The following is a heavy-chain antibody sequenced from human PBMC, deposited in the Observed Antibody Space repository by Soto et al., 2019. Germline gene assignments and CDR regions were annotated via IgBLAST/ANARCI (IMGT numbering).Heavy chain of an antibody. J-gene: IGHJ4*02. V-gene: IGHV4-59*01. CDR2: IYYSGST. Sequence: SETLSLTCTVSGGSISSYYWSWIRQPPGKGLEWIGYIYYSGSTNYNPSLKSRVTISVDTSRNQFSLKLSSVTAADTAVYYCARSDDSGYDQLPDYWGQGTLVTVSS. CDR1: GGSISSYY. D-gene: IGHD5-12*01. CDR3: ARSDDSGYDQLPDY.